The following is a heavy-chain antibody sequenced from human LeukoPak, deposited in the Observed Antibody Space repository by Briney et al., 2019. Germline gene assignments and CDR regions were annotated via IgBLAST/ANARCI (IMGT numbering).Heavy chain of an antibody. D-gene: IGHD7-27*01. V-gene: IGHV3-11*04. CDR2: ISNSGDSI. Sequence: PGGSLRLSCAASGFTFSDSYMTWIGQAPGKGLEWVSFISNSGDSIYYADSVKGRFTTSRDNAKNSLFLQMNSLRAEDTAVYYCGRGHWGLDYWGQGALVTVSS. CDR3: GRGHWGLDY. J-gene: IGHJ4*02. CDR1: GFTFSDSY.